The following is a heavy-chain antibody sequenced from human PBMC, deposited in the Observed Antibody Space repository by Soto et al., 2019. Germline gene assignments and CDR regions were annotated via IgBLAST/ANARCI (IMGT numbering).Heavy chain of an antibody. D-gene: IGHD6-19*01. CDR1: GDSFSSNSAA. J-gene: IGHJ4*02. Sequence: PSQTLSLTCAISGDSFSSNSAAWNWIRQSPSRGLEWLGRTYYRSKWCNDYAVSVKSRITINPDTSKNQFSLQLNSVTPEDTAVYYCERALDEMALDGTAVPTYYFDYCGQGTLVTVSS. V-gene: IGHV6-1*01. CDR3: ERALDEMALDGTAVPTYYFDY. CDR2: TYYRSKWCN.